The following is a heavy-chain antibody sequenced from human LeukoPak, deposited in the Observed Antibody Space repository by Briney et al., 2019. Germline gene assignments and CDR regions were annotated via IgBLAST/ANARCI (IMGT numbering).Heavy chain of an antibody. Sequence: SETLSLTCSVSGGSISSSSYYWGWIRQPPGKGLEWIATINYSGTTHYNPSLQSRVTMSADTSNNQFSLKLNSVTAADTAVYHCARGRWISGSYYNFDCWGQGTLATVSS. CDR1: GGSISSSSYY. D-gene: IGHD1-26*01. CDR3: ARGRWISGSYYNFDC. J-gene: IGHJ4*02. CDR2: INYSGTT. V-gene: IGHV4-39*07.